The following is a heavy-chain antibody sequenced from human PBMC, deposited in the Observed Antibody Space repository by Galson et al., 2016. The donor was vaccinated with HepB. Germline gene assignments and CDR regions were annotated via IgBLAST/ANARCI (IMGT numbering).Heavy chain of an antibody. Sequence: SLRLSCAVSGFSFSTAWMNWVCQAPGKGPEWVGRIKSKTDGGTTDYAAPVKGRFTISRDDSKHTLYLQMNSLKTEDTAVYYCSGYGDSELDLDYWGQGTLVTVSS. V-gene: IGHV3-15*01. J-gene: IGHJ4*02. CDR1: GFSFSTAW. D-gene: IGHD4-17*01. CDR2: IKSKTDGGTT. CDR3: SGYGDSELDLDY.